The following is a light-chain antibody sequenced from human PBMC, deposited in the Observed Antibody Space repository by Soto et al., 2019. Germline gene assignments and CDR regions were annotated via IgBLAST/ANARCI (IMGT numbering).Light chain of an antibody. J-gene: IGKJ5*01. Sequence: DIQITQSPSSVSASVGDRVTITCRASQGISSWLAWYQQKPGKAPKLLIYSTSTLQSGVPSRFSGSGSGTQFTLTISTLQPEDFATYYCQQNYRTPVTFGQGTRLEIK. CDR1: QGISSW. CDR2: STS. V-gene: IGKV1-12*01. CDR3: QQNYRTPVT.